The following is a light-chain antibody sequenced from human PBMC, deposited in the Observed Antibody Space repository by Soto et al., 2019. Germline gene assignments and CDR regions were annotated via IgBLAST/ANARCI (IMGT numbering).Light chain of an antibody. CDR2: DAS. Sequence: ETVLTQSPATLSLSPGERATLSCRASQNVDIYLAWYQQKPGQAPRLLIYDASNRATGVPPRFSGSGSGTDFTLTISSLEPEDFALYYCQQRRNWTPLTFCQGTRLEIK. CDR3: QQRRNWTPLT. CDR1: QNVDIY. J-gene: IGKJ5*01. V-gene: IGKV3-11*01.